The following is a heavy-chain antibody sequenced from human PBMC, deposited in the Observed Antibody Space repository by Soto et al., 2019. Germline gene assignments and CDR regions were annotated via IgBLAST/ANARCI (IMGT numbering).Heavy chain of an antibody. CDR3: ARDSIAAAGSPFFAY. V-gene: IGHV4-30-4*01. D-gene: IGHD6-13*01. Sequence: PSETLSLNCPVSGCSISSGDYYWSWIRQPPGKGLEWIGYIYYSGSTYYNPTLKSRVTISVDTSKNQFSLKLSSVTAADTAVYYCARDSIAAAGSPFFAYWGQGTLVTVSS. CDR2: IYYSGST. CDR1: GCSISSGDYY. J-gene: IGHJ4*02.